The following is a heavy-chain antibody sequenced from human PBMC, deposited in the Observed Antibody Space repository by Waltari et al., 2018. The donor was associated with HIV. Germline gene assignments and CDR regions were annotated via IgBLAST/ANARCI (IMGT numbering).Heavy chain of an antibody. J-gene: IGHJ4*02. D-gene: IGHD3-16*01. CDR3: ARGRSNGRGI. CDR2: IYDSCVT. V-gene: IGHV4-31*03. Sequence: QVQLQESGPGLVKPSQTLFLICPVSNESISSGGSYWNWIRQRPGKGLEWIGHIYDSCVTYNNPPFRDRLSLSVDTSKSQFFLTLTSVTVADTGVYYCARGRSNGRGIWGQGTLVIVSS. CDR1: NESISSGGSY.